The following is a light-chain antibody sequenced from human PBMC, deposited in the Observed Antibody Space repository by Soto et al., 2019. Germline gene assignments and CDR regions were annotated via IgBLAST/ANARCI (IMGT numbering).Light chain of an antibody. CDR1: SSNIGSHY. CDR2: KSN. CDR3: ASWDDSLSGVV. V-gene: IGLV1-47*01. J-gene: IGLJ2*01. Sequence: QSVLTQPPSASGTPGQRVTISCSGSSSNIGSHYVYWYQQLPGTAPKLLIYKSNQRPSGVPDRFSGSKSGTSASLAISGLRSEDEADYYCASWDDSLSGVVFGGGTKVTVL.